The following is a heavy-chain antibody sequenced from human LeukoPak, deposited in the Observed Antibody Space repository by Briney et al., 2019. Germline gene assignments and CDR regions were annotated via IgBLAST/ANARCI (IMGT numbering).Heavy chain of an antibody. D-gene: IGHD4-23*01. J-gene: IGHJ4*02. CDR1: GGSISSYY. CDR3: ASGPGYGGNTGTFDY. CDR2: IYYSGSN. Sequence: PSETLSLTCSGSGGSISSYYWSWLRQPPGKGLESVGYIYYSGSNNNNPSLKSRVTISVDTSKNQFSLKLSSVTAADTAVYYCASGPGYGGNTGTFDYWGQGTLVTVSS. V-gene: IGHV4-59*01.